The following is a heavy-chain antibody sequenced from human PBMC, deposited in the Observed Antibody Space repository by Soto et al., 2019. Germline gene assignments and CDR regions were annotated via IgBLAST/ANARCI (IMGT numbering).Heavy chain of an antibody. V-gene: IGHV1-2*02. J-gene: IGHJ6*02. CDR1: GYTFTGYY. CDR2: INPNSGDT. CDR3: SRRSDYIRMDV. Sequence: QVHLVQSGAEVKKPGASVKVSCKASGYTFTGYYIHWVRQAPGQGLEWMGWINPNSGDTNYAQKFQGRVTMTGDTSISTAYMDLIRLTSADTAVYYCSRRSDYIRMDVWGQGTTVTVSS. D-gene: IGHD4-17*01.